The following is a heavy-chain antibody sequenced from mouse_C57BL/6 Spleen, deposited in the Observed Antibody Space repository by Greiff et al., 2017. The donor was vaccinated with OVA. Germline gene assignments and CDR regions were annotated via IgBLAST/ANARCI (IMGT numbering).Heavy chain of an antibody. D-gene: IGHD2-2*01. J-gene: IGHJ3*01. CDR3: ARDQIYYGYGFAY. Sequence: EVKLQESGPGLVKPSQSLSLTCSVTGYSITSGYYWNWIRQFPGNKLEWMGYISYDGSNNYNPSLKNRISITRDTSKNQFFLKLNSVTTEDTATYYCARDQIYYGYGFAYWGQGTLVTVSA. CDR1: GYSITSGYY. CDR2: ISYDGSN. V-gene: IGHV3-6*01.